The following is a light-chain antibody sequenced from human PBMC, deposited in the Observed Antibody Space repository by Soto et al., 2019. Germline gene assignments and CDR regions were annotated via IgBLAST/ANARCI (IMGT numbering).Light chain of an antibody. CDR2: DVS. Sequence: QSALTQPASVSGSPGQSITISCTGTSSDVGGYNYVSWYQQHPGKAPKLMIYDVSNRPSGVSNRFSGSKSGNTASLTISGLRAEDEADYYCSSYSSSNTLVFGGGTKLTVI. V-gene: IGLV2-14*01. CDR3: SSYSSSNTLV. J-gene: IGLJ2*01. CDR1: SSDVGGYNY.